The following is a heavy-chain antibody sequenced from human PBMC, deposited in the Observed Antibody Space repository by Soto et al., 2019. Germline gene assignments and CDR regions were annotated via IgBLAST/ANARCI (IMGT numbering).Heavy chain of an antibody. CDR1: GFTFDDYA. V-gene: IGHV3-9*01. J-gene: IGHJ3*02. CDR3: AKGDGYKPNDAFDI. D-gene: IGHD5-12*01. Sequence: EVQLVESGGGLVQPGRSLRLSCAASGFTFDDYAMHWVRQAPGMGLEWVSGIRWNSGSIGYADSVKGRFTISRDNAKNSLYLQMNSLRAEDTALYYCAKGDGYKPNDAFDIWGQGTMVTVSS. CDR2: IRWNSGSI.